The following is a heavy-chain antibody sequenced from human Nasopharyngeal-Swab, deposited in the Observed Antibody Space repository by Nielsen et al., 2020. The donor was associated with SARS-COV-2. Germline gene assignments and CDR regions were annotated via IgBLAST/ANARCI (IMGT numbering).Heavy chain of an antibody. CDR2: ISAYNGNT. CDR1: GYTFTSYG. D-gene: IGHD6-13*01. V-gene: IGHV1-18*01. Sequence: ASVKVSCKASGYTFTSYGISWVRQAPGQGLEWMGWISAYNGNTNYAQKLQGRVTMTTDTSTSTAYMELSSLRSEDTAVYYCARDLGTAAAGYFDYWGQGTLVTVSS. J-gene: IGHJ4*02. CDR3: ARDLGTAAAGYFDY.